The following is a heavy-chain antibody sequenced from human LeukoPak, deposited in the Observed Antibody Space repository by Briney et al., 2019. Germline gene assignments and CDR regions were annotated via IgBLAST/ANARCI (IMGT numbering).Heavy chain of an antibody. D-gene: IGHD3-10*01. CDR3: TKSDGYGLIRI. Sequence: TSSETLSLTCSVSGDSIIGYYWGWIRQPPGKGLEWIGNIYYTGNTHYNSSLKSRVTISLDTSKNQFSLKVISMTAADTAAYYCTKSDGYGLIRICGRGTMVTVSS. CDR2: IYYTGNT. CDR1: GDSIIGYY. V-gene: IGHV4-39*07. J-gene: IGHJ3*02.